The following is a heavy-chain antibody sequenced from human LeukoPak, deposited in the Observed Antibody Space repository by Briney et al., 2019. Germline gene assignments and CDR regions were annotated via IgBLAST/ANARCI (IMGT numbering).Heavy chain of an antibody. CDR1: GESFSGYY. J-gene: IGHJ6*03. V-gene: IGHV4-34*01. Sequence: SETLSLTCAVYGESFSGYYWSWIRQPPGRGLEWIGEINHSGSTNYNPSLKSRVTISVDTSKNQFSLKLSSVTAADTAVYYCARLDTMRSGSYNYYYYMDVWGKGTTVTISS. CDR2: INHSGST. CDR3: ARLDTMRSGSYNYYYYMDV. D-gene: IGHD3-10*01.